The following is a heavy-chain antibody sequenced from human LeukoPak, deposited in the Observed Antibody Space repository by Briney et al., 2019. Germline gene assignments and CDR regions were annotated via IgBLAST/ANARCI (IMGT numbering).Heavy chain of an antibody. Sequence: GGSLRLSCAASGFTFSSYGMHWVRLAPGKGLEWVSFIRYDGSIKYYADSVKGRFTISRDNSKNTLYLQMNSLRAEDTALYYCARELREHGVFDIWGQGTMVTVSS. J-gene: IGHJ3*02. CDR2: IRYDGSIK. CDR1: GFTFSSYG. D-gene: IGHD1-26*01. CDR3: ARELREHGVFDI. V-gene: IGHV3-30*02.